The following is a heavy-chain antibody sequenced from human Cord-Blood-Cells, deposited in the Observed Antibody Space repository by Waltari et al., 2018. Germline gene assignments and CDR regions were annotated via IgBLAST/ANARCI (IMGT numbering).Heavy chain of an antibody. Sequence: EVQLVESGGGLVQPGGSLKLSCAASGFTFSGSAMHWVRQASGKGLEWVGRIRSKANSYATAYAASVKGRFTISRDDSKNTAYLQMNSLKTEDTAVYYCTRPYDSSGYFIDYWGQGTLVTVSS. CDR3: TRPYDSSGYFIDY. CDR2: IRSKANSYAT. J-gene: IGHJ4*02. D-gene: IGHD3-22*01. V-gene: IGHV3-73*02. CDR1: GFTFSGSA.